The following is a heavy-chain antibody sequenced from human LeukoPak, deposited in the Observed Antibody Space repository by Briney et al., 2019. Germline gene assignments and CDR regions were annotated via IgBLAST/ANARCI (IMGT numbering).Heavy chain of an antibody. J-gene: IGHJ5*02. V-gene: IGHV4-4*07. CDR2: IYTSGST. CDR1: GGSISSYY. CDR3: ARGIGSGIDNWFDP. Sequence: PSETLSLTCTVSGGSISSYYWSWIRQPAGKGLEWIGRIYTSGSTNYNPSLKSRVTMSVDTSKNQFSLKPSSVTAADTAVYYCARGIGSGIDNWFDPWGQGTLVTVSS. D-gene: IGHD3-10*01.